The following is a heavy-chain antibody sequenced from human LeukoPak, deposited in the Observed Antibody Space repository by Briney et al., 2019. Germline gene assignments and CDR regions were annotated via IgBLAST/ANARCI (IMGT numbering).Heavy chain of an antibody. D-gene: IGHD3-22*01. J-gene: IGHJ4*02. CDR3: AKGYYYDSSGYYSHFDY. Sequence: GGSLRLSCAASGFTFSSYGMHWVRQAPGKGREWGAVISYDGSNKYYADSVKGRFTISRDNSKNTLYLQMNSLRAEDTAVYYCAKGYYYDSSGYYSHFDYWGQGTLVTVSS. CDR2: ISYDGSNK. V-gene: IGHV3-30*18. CDR1: GFTFSSYG.